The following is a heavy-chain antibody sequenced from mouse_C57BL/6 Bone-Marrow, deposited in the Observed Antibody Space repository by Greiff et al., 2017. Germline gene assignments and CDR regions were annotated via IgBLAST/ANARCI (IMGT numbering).Heavy chain of an antibody. V-gene: IGHV1-82*01. D-gene: IGHD2-3*01. J-gene: IGHJ3*01. CDR1: GYAFSSSW. CDR3: ARVNEDGYYAWFAY. CDR2: IYPGDGDT. Sequence: VQLQESGPELVKPGASVKISCKASGYAFSSSWMNWVKQRPGKGLAWIGRIYPGDGDTNYNGKFKGKATLTADKSSSTAYMPLSSLTSEDSAVYFCARVNEDGYYAWFAYWGQGTLVTVSA.